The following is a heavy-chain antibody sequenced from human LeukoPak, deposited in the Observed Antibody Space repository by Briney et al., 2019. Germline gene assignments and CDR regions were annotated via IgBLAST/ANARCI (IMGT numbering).Heavy chain of an antibody. D-gene: IGHD3-3*01. Sequence: SVKVSCKASGGTFSSYAISWVRQAPGQGPEWMGRIIPIFGTANYAQKFQGRVTITTDESTSTAYMELSSLRSEDTAVYYCARGPPDFWSGYYTFDYWGQGTLVTVSS. CDR1: GGTFSSYA. V-gene: IGHV1-69*05. CDR3: ARGPPDFWSGYYTFDY. CDR2: IIPIFGTA. J-gene: IGHJ4*02.